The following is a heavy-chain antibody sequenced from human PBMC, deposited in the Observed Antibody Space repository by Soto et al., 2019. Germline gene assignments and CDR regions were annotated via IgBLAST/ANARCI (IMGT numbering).Heavy chain of an antibody. J-gene: IGHJ6*02. V-gene: IGHV4-31*03. CDR2: IYYSGST. Sequence: QVQLQESGPGLVKPSQTLSLTCTVSGGSISSGGYYWSWIRQHPGKGLEWIGYIYYSGSTYYNPSLKSRVTISVDTSKKQFSLKLSSVTAADTAVYYCARKRGATYYYYYGMDVWGQGTTVTVSS. CDR1: GGSISSGGYY. CDR3: ARKRGATYYYYYGMDV.